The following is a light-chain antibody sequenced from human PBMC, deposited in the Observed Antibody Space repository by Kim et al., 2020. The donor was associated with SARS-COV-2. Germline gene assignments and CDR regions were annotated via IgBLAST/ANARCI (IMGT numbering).Light chain of an antibody. J-gene: IGKJ5*01. Sequence: PGESATLSCRASQSVNSNYLAWYQQKPGQAPRLLIYGASSRATGIPDMFSGSGSGTDFTLTINRLEPEDFAVYYCQQYGSSPPITFGQGTRLEIK. CDR2: GAS. CDR1: QSVNSNY. CDR3: QQYGSSPPIT. V-gene: IGKV3-20*01.